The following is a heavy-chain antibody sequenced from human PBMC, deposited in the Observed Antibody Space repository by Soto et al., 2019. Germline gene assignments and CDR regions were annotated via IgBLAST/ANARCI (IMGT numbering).Heavy chain of an antibody. CDR3: AKDLSGIAAAGSDFDY. Sequence: GESLKISCAASGFTFSSYAMSWVRQAPGKGLEWVSAISGSGGSTYYADSVKGRFTISRDNSKNTLYLQMNSLRAEDTAVYYCAKDLSGIAAAGSDFDYWGQGTLVTVSS. J-gene: IGHJ4*02. CDR1: GFTFSSYA. CDR2: ISGSGGST. V-gene: IGHV3-23*01. D-gene: IGHD6-13*01.